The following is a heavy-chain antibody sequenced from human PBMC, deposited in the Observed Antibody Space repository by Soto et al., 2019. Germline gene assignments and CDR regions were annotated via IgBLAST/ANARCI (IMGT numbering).Heavy chain of an antibody. CDR3: ANRGYSYGFVIY. V-gene: IGHV1-69*13. Sequence: SVKVSCKASGGTFSSYAISWVRQAPGQGLEWMGGIIPIFGTANYAQKFQGRVTITADESTSTAYMELSSLRSEDTAVYYCANRGYSYGFVIYWGQGTLVTVSS. CDR1: GGTFSSYA. J-gene: IGHJ4*02. D-gene: IGHD5-18*01. CDR2: IIPIFGTA.